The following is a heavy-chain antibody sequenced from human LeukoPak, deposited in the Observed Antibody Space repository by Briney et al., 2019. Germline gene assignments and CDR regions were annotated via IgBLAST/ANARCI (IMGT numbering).Heavy chain of an antibody. D-gene: IGHD6-13*01. V-gene: IGHV1-8*01. CDR3: ARGHTAAGVTHFDY. Sequence: ASVKVSCKASGYTFTSYDINWVRQATGQGLEWMGWMNPNSGNTGYAQKFQGRVTMTRNTSISTAYMELSSLGSEDTAVYYCARGHTAAGVTHFDYWGQGTLVTVSS. CDR1: GYTFTSYD. J-gene: IGHJ4*02. CDR2: MNPNSGNT.